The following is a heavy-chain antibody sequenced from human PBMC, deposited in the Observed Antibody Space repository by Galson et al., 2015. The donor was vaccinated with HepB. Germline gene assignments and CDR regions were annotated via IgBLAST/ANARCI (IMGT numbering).Heavy chain of an antibody. CDR2: INPNSGGT. J-gene: IGHJ4*02. Sequence: SVKVSCKASGYTFTGYYMHWVRQAPGQGLEWMGWINPNSGGTNYAQKFQGRVTMARDTSISTAYMELSRLRSDDTAVYYCARVFPFTYSSSWYLVGKSKNEYYFDYWGQGTLVTVSS. CDR1: GYTFTGYY. V-gene: IGHV1-2*02. CDR3: ARVFPFTYSSSWYLVGKSKNEYYFDY. D-gene: IGHD6-13*01.